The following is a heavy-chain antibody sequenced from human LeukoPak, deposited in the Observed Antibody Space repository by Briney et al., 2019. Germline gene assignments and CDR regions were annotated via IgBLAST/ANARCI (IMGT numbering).Heavy chain of an antibody. CDR3: ARGSGYYDRVLDY. CDR2: ISSSGSYT. J-gene: IGHJ4*02. Sequence: GGSLRFSCAASGFTFSDYYMSWIRQAPGKGLEWVSYISSSGSYTNYADSVKGRFTISRDNAKNSLHLQMNSLRAEDTAVYFCARGSGYYDRVLDYWGQGTQITVSS. V-gene: IGHV3-11*03. CDR1: GFTFSDYY. D-gene: IGHD3-22*01.